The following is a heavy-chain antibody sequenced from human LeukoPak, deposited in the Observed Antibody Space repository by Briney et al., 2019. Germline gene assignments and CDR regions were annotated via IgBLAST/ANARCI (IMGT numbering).Heavy chain of an antibody. D-gene: IGHD1-26*01. CDR3: ARDPYSGNYGAYYYYYMDV. V-gene: IGHV3-21*01. J-gene: IGHJ6*03. Sequence: GVSLRLSCAASGFTFSSYSMNWVRQAPGKGLEWVSSISSSSSYIYYADSVKGRFTISRDNAKSSLYLQMDSLRAEDTAVYYCARDPYSGNYGAYYYYYMDVWGKGTTVTISS. CDR1: GFTFSSYS. CDR2: ISSSSSYI.